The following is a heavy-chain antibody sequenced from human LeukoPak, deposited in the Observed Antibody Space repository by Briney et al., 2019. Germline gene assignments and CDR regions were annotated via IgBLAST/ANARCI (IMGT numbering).Heavy chain of an antibody. CDR2: TYYRSKWYN. V-gene: IGHV6-1*01. D-gene: IGHD2-2*01. CDR1: GDSVSSNSAA. CDR3: VSALGYCSSTSCLEVDYYYGMDV. J-gene: IGHJ6*02. Sequence: SQTLSLTCAISGDSVSSNSAAWNWIRQSPSRGLEWLGRTYYRSKWYNDYAVSVKSRITINPDTSKNQFSLQLNSVTPEDTAVYYCVSALGYCSSTSCLEVDYYYGMDVWGQGTTVTVSS.